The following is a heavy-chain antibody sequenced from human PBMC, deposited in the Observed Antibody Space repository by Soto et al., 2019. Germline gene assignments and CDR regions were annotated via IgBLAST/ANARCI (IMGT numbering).Heavy chain of an antibody. Sequence: QVQLVQSGAEVKKPGASVKVSCKASGYTFTSYGISWVRQAPGQGLEWMGWISAYNGNTNYAQKLQGRVTMTTDTSTSTAYIELRSLRSDDTAVYYCARDNFSLQVAAAGTLDYWGQGTLVTVSS. D-gene: IGHD6-13*01. CDR1: GYTFTSYG. CDR2: ISAYNGNT. J-gene: IGHJ4*02. CDR3: ARDNFSLQVAAAGTLDY. V-gene: IGHV1-18*01.